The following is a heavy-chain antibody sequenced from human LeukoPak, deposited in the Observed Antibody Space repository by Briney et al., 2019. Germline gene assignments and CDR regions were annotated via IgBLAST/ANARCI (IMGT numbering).Heavy chain of an antibody. D-gene: IGHD3-10*01. CDR3: ARSYGSGSAGYDY. CDR1: GGSISSGGYY. CDR2: IYYSVST. Sequence: ASQTLSLTCTVSGGSISSGGYYWSWIRQHPGNGLDWIVYIYYSVSTYYNPSLKSRVTISVHTSKKQFSLKLSSVTAADTGVYYCARSYGSGSAGYDYWGQGNLVTVSS. J-gene: IGHJ4*02. V-gene: IGHV4-31*03.